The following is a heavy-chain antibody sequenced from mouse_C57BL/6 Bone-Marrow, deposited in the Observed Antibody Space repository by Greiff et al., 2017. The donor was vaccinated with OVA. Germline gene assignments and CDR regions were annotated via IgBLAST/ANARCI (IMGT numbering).Heavy chain of an antibody. Sequence: DVMLVESGGGLVQPKGSLKLSCAASGFSFNTYAMNWVRQAPGKGLEWVARIRSKSNNYATYYADSVKDRFTISRDDSESMLYLQMNNLKTEDTAMYYCVRHEGYFDVWGTGTTVTVSS. CDR2: IRSKSNNYAT. J-gene: IGHJ1*03. CDR3: VRHEGYFDV. CDR1: GFSFNTYA. V-gene: IGHV10-1*01.